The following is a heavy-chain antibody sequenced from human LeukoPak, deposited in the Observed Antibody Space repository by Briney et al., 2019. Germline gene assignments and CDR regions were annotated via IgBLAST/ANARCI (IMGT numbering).Heavy chain of an antibody. CDR2: IYYSGST. Sequence: SETLSLTCTVSGGSLSSYYWCWIRQPPGKGLEGIGYIYYSGSTNYNPSLKSRVTISVDTSKNQCSLKLSSVTAADTAVYYCARGGNWFDPWGQGTLVTVSS. J-gene: IGHJ5*02. V-gene: IGHV4-59*01. CDR1: GGSLSSYY. D-gene: IGHD3-16*01. CDR3: ARGGNWFDP.